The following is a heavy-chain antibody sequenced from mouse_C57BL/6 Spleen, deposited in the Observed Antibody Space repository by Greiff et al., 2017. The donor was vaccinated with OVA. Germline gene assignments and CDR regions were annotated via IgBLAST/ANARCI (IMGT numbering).Heavy chain of an antibody. J-gene: IGHJ2*01. Sequence: EVNVVESGGGLVKPGGSLKLSCAASGFTFSSYTMSWVRQTPEKRLEWVATISGGGGNTYYPDSVKGRFTISRDNAKNTLYLQMSSLRSEDTALYYCARHAHLDYWGQGTTLTVSS. CDR3: ARHAHLDY. V-gene: IGHV5-9*01. CDR1: GFTFSSYT. D-gene: IGHD1-3*01. CDR2: ISGGGGNT.